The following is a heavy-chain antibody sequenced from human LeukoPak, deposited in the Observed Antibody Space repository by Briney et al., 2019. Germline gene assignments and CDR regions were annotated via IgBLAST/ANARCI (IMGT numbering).Heavy chain of an antibody. CDR3: ARDSCSSTSCYKGLDY. CDR2: ISSSGSTI. V-gene: IGHV3-48*03. Sequence: PGGSLRLSCAASGFTFSSYEMNWVRQAPGKGLEWVSYISSSGSTIYYADSVKGRFTISRDNAKNPLYLQMNSLRAEDTAVYYCARDSCSSTSCYKGLDYWGQGTLVTVSS. CDR1: GFTFSSYE. D-gene: IGHD2-2*02. J-gene: IGHJ4*02.